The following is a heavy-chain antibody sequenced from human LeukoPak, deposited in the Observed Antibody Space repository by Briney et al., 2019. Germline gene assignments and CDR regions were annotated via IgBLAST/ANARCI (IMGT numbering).Heavy chain of an antibody. CDR2: ISGSGGST. D-gene: IGHD3-16*02. CDR1: GFTFSSYA. V-gene: IGHV3-23*01. Sequence: GGSLRLSCAASGFTFSSYAMSWVRQAPGKGLEWVSAISGSGGSTYYADSVKGRFTISRDNSKNTLYLQMNSLRAEDTAVYYCAKDQSAAYYYYVWGSYRQYYFDYWGQGTLVTVFS. J-gene: IGHJ4*02. CDR3: AKDQSAAYYYYVWGSYRQYYFDY.